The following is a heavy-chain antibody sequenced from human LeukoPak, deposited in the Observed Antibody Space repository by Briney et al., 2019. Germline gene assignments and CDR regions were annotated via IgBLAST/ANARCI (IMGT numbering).Heavy chain of an antibody. CDR3: ARHDYGDYV. CDR2: INSDGSST. D-gene: IGHD4-17*01. Sequence: GGSLRLSCAASGFTLNNYAMSWVRQAPGKGLVWVSRINSDGSSTNYADSVKGRFTISRDNAKNTLYLQMNSLRAEDTAVYYCARHDYGDYVWGQGTTVTVSS. CDR1: GFTLNNYA. V-gene: IGHV3-74*01. J-gene: IGHJ6*02.